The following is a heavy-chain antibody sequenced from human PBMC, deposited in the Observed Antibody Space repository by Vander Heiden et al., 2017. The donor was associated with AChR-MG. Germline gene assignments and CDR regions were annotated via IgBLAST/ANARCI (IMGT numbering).Heavy chain of an antibody. Sequence: EVQLVQSGAEVKKPGATVKISCKVSGYTFTDYYMHWVQQAPGKALEWMGLVDPEDGETIYAEKFQGRVTITADTSTDTAYMELSSLRSEDTAVYYCATDLPTVTTSSTNYYYYGMDVWGQGTTVTVSS. J-gene: IGHJ6*02. D-gene: IGHD4-17*01. CDR2: VDPEDGET. CDR1: GYTFTDYY. CDR3: ATDLPTVTTSSTNYYYYGMDV. V-gene: IGHV1-69-2*01.